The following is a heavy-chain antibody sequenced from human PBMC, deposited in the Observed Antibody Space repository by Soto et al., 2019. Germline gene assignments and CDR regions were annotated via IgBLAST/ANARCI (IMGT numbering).Heavy chain of an antibody. CDR3: AKDHKFGEPP. Sequence: GGSLRLSCAASGFTFSNYAMSWVRQAPGKGLEWVSSISGSGISLYYADSVKGRFTISRDNSKNTLYLQMNSLRAEDTAVYYCAKDHKFGEPPWGQGTLVTVSS. V-gene: IGHV3-23*01. J-gene: IGHJ5*02. D-gene: IGHD3-10*01. CDR1: GFTFSNYA. CDR2: ISGSGISL.